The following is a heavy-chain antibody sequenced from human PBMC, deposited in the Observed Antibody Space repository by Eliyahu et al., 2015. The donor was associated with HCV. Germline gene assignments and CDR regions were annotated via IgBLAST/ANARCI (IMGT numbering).Heavy chain of an antibody. CDR1: GFTFGDYA. CDR3: TRDSIVVVVAAANWFDP. V-gene: IGHV3-49*05. J-gene: IGHJ5*02. D-gene: IGHD2-15*01. Sequence: EVQLVESGGGLVKPGRSLRLSCTASGFTFGDYAMSWFRQAPGKGLEWVGFIRSKAYGGTTEYAASVKGRFTISRDDSKSIAYLQMNSLKTEDTAVYYCTRDSIVVVVAAANWFDPWGQGTLVTVSS. CDR2: IRSKAYGGTT.